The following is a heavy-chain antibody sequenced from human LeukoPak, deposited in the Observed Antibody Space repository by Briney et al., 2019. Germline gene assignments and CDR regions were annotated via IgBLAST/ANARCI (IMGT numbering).Heavy chain of an antibody. Sequence: PGGSLRLSCAASGFTFSSYSMNWVRQAPGKGLEWVSSISSSSSYIYYADSVKGRFTISRDNAKNSLYLQMNSLTAEDTAVYYCISFVGSPDAFDIWGQGTMVTVSS. J-gene: IGHJ3*02. V-gene: IGHV3-21*01. CDR3: ISFVGSPDAFDI. CDR1: GFTFSSYS. CDR2: ISSSSSYI. D-gene: IGHD1-26*01.